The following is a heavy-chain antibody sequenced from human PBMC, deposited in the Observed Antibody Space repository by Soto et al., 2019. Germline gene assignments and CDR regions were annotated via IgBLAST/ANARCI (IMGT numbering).Heavy chain of an antibody. CDR3: ARLRITMIVVVIPNNWFDP. CDR1: GGSISSYY. V-gene: IGHV4-59*12. Sequence: PSETLSLTCTVSGGSISSYYWSWIRQPPGKGLEWIGYIYYSGSTNYNPSLKSRVTISVDTSKNQFSLKLSSVTAADTAVYYCARLRITMIVVVIPNNWFDPWGHGTLVTVSS. CDR2: IYYSGST. J-gene: IGHJ5*02. D-gene: IGHD3-22*01.